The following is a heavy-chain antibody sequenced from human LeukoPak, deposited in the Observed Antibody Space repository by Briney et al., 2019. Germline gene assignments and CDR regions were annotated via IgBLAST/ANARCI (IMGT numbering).Heavy chain of an antibody. CDR3: ARGSIVVVPAASHYYYYMDV. CDR1: GGTFSSYA. V-gene: IGHV1-69*13. Sequence: SVKVSCKAPGGTFSSYAISWVRQAPGQGLEWMGGIIPIFGTANYAQKCQGRVTITADESTSTAYMELSSLRSEDTAVYYCARGSIVVVPAASHYYYYMDVWGKGTTVTVSS. D-gene: IGHD2-2*01. CDR2: IIPIFGTA. J-gene: IGHJ6*03.